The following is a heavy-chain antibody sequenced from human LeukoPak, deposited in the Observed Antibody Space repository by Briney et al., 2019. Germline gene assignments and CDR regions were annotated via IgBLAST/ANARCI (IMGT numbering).Heavy chain of an antibody. Sequence: SETLSLTCAVYGGSFSGAYWSWIRQAPGKGLEWIGEINHSGSANYNPSLESRVTISVDTSKNQFSLKLTSVTAADTAVYYCARGPTAVRGVIRFYYYLDVWGKGTTVTVSS. D-gene: IGHD3-10*01. J-gene: IGHJ6*03. CDR2: INHSGSA. CDR3: ARGPTAVRGVIRFYYYLDV. CDR1: GGSFSGAY. V-gene: IGHV4-34*01.